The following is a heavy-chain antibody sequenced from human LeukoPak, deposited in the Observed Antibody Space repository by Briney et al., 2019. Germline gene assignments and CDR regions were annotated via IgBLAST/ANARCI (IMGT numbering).Heavy chain of an antibody. J-gene: IGHJ4*02. CDR1: GGSFSGYY. V-gene: IGHV4-34*01. D-gene: IGHD3-3*01. CDR2: INHSGST. CDR3: ARGLDDFWSGYHLLGY. Sequence: SETLSLTCAVYGGSFSGYYWSWIRQPPGKGLEWIGEINHSGSTNYNPSLKSRVTISVDTSKNQFSLKLSSVTAADTAVYYCARGLDDFWSGYHLLGYWGQGTLVTVSS.